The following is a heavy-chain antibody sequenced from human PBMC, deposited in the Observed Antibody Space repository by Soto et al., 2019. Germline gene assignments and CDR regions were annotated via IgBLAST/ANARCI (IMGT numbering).Heavy chain of an antibody. CDR3: AKPRAQWLATSDAFDI. CDR1: GFPFWTYA. Sequence: GGSLRLSCEASGFPFWTYAMSWVRQAPGKGLEWVSAISGSGGSTYYADSVKGRFTISRDNSKNTLYLQMNSLRAEDTAVYYCAKPRAQWLATSDAFDIWGQGTMVTVSS. D-gene: IGHD6-19*01. CDR2: ISGSGGST. V-gene: IGHV3-23*01. J-gene: IGHJ3*02.